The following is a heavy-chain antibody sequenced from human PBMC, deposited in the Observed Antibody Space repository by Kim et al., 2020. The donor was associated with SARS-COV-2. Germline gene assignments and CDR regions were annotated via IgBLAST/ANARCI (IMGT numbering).Heavy chain of an antibody. Sequence: ANDAQKFQGRVTITADESTSTAYMELSSLRSEDTAVYYCAREGVVTFFDYWGQGTLVTVSS. J-gene: IGHJ4*02. D-gene: IGHD2-15*01. V-gene: IGHV1-69*01. CDR2: A. CDR3: AREGVVTFFDY.